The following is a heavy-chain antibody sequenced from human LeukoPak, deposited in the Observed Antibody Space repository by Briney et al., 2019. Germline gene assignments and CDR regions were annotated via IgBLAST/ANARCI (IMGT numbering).Heavy chain of an antibody. V-gene: IGHV4-61*02. CDR2: IYTSGST. D-gene: IGHD6-19*01. J-gene: IGHJ4*02. Sequence: TSETLSLTCTVSGGSISSGSYYWSWIRQPAGKGLEWIGRIYTSGSTNYNPSLKSRVTISVDTSKNQFSLKLSSVTAADTAVYYCARQIHTNSGWSLHFDYWGQGTLVTVSS. CDR1: GGSISSGSYY. CDR3: ARQIHTNSGWSLHFDY.